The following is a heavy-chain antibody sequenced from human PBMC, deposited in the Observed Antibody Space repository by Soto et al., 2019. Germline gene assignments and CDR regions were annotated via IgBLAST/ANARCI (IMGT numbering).Heavy chain of an antibody. CDR2: ISVSGGNT. Sequence: VGSLRLSCAASGFTFSSYAMSWVRQAPGKGLEWVSGISVSGGNTYYADSMKGRFTVSRDNAKNSVYLDMNSLSAEDTAVYYCARESEDLTSNFDYWGQGTLVTVSS. J-gene: IGHJ4*02. CDR3: ARESEDLTSNFDY. V-gene: IGHV3-23*01. CDR1: GFTFSSYA.